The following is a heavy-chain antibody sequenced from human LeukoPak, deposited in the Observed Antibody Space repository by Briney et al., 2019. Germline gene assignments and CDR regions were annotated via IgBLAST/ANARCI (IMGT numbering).Heavy chain of an antibody. CDR2: IYYSGST. D-gene: IGHD1-14*01. Sequence: TSETLSLTCTLSGGSISNYYWSWIRQPPGKGLEWIGYIYYSGSTNYNPSLMSRVTISVDTSKTQFSLKLSSVTAADTAVYYCARYRNEALFAFDIWGQGTMVTVSS. CDR1: GGSISNYY. J-gene: IGHJ3*02. CDR3: ARYRNEALFAFDI. V-gene: IGHV4-59*01.